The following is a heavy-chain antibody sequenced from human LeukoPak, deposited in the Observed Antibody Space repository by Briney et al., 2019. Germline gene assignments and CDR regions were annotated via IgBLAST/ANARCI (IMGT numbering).Heavy chain of an antibody. D-gene: IGHD3/OR15-3a*01. V-gene: IGHV3-23*01. J-gene: IGHJ4*02. Sequence: GGSLRLSCAASGFTFSSYAMSWVRQAPGKGLEWVSSISGSGGSTYYPDSVKGRFTISRDNSKNTLYLQMNSLRVDDTAVYYCAKRSVDWGPFDYWGQGILVTVSS. CDR3: AKRSVDWGPFDY. CDR1: GFTFSSYA. CDR2: ISGSGGST.